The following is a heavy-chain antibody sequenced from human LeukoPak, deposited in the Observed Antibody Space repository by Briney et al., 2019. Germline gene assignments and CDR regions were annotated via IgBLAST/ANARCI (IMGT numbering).Heavy chain of an antibody. CDR1: GGSISSGDYY. D-gene: IGHD3-22*01. Sequence: KTSQTLSLTCTVSGGSISSGDYYWSWIRQPPGKGLEWIGYIYYSGSTYYNPSLKSRVTISVDTSKNQFSLKLSSVTAADTAVYYCARAMDYYDSRPTPFDIWGQGTMVTVSS. CDR2: IYYSGST. CDR3: ARAMDYYDSRPTPFDI. V-gene: IGHV4-30-4*01. J-gene: IGHJ3*02.